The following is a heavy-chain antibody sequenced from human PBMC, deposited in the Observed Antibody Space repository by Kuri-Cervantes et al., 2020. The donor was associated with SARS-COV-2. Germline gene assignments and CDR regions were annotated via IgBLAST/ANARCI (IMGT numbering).Heavy chain of an antibody. V-gene: IGHV3-7*01. CDR1: GFTFSSYW. D-gene: IGHD6-13*01. J-gene: IGHJ3*02. CDR2: IKQDGSEK. Sequence: GESLKISCAASGFTFSSYWMSWVRQAPGKGLEWVANIKQDGSEKYYVDSVKGRFTISRDNAKNSLYLQMNSLRAADTAVYYCARYGSRAAAGTMAFDIWGQGTMVTVSS. CDR3: ARYGSRAAAGTMAFDI.